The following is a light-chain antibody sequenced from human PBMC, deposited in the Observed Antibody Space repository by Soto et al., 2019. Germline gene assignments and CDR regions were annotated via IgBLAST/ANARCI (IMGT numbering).Light chain of an antibody. CDR3: NSYTSNNGYV. CDR2: DVS. Sequence: QSALTQPASVSGSPGQAITISCSGTSSDVGAFNYVSWYQQHPGKAPKPMIYDVSNRPSGVSNRFSGSKSGNTASLTISGLRAEDEADYYCNSYTSNNGYVVGTGTKVTVL. CDR1: SSDVGAFNY. J-gene: IGLJ1*01. V-gene: IGLV2-14*03.